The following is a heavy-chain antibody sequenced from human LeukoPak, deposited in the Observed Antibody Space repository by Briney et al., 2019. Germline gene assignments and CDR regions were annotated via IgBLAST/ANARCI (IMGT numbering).Heavy chain of an antibody. CDR3: ARVGGNSYGSFDY. V-gene: IGHV4-38-2*01. J-gene: IGHJ4*02. Sequence: GSLRLSCAASRFTFSSYGMSWLRQPPGKGLEWIGSIYHSGSTYYNPSLKSRVTISVDTSKNQFSLKLSSVTAADTAVYYCARVGGNSYGSFDYWGQGTLVTVSS. D-gene: IGHD5-18*01. CDR2: IYHSGST. CDR1: RFTFSSYG.